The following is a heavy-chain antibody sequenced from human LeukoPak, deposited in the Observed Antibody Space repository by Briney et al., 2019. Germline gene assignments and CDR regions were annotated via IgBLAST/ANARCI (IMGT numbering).Heavy chain of an antibody. CDR2: IKSDGSST. J-gene: IGHJ4*02. CDR1: GFTFSSHW. D-gene: IGHD6-13*01. Sequence: PGGSLRLSCAASGFTFSSHWMHWVRQAPGKGLVWVSRIKSDGSSTNYADSVKGRFTISGDNGKNTLYLQMSTLRAEDTAVYYCAKGIEYWGQGTLVTVSS. V-gene: IGHV3-74*01. CDR3: AKGIEY.